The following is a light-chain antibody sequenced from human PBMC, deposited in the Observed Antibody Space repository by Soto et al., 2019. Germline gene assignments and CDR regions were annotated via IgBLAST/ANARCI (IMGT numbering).Light chain of an antibody. CDR2: DAS. CDR3: QQYNNWPWT. Sequence: EIVMTQSPDTLSVSPGERGTLSCRTSLSIGSNLAWYQQKPGQAPRLLIYDASTRATGIPARFSGSGSGTEFTLTISSLQSEDFAVYSCQQYNNWPWTFAQGTKVEIK. V-gene: IGKV3-15*01. J-gene: IGKJ1*01. CDR1: LSIGSN.